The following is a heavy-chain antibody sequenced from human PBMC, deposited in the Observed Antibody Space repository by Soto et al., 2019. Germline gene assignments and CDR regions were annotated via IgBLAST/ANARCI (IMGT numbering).Heavy chain of an antibody. CDR1: GYTFSDFD. CDR3: ARGNPFNYAGFDV. Sequence: QAHLEQSGTELKRPGASVKVSCKASGYTFSDFDINWLRQASGQGPEWMGWMNAKSGDTFFAQRLQDKFNMTWDTSLSTAYMEVGSLTSDDTAIYYCARGNPFNYAGFDVWGQGTTVAVSS. CDR2: MNAKSGDT. J-gene: IGHJ6*02. V-gene: IGHV1-8*01. D-gene: IGHD3-16*01.